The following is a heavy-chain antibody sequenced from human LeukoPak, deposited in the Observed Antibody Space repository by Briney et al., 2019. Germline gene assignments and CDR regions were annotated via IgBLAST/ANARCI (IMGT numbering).Heavy chain of an antibody. V-gene: IGHV1-58*01. J-gene: IGHJ4*02. D-gene: IGHD2-2*01. CDR2: ILVGSGNT. CDR3: ASDPPYTSSSAW. CDR1: GFTFTSTA. Sequence: ASVTVSCKASGFTFTSTAVQWVRQARGQRLEWIGWILVGSGNTNYAQMFLERVTLTWDMSTSTAYMVLSSLRSEDTAIYYCASDPPYTSSSAWWGQGTLVTVSS.